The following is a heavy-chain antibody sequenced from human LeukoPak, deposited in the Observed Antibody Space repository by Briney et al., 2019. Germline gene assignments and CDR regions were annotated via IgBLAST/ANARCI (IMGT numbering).Heavy chain of an antibody. CDR1: GYTFTDYY. D-gene: IGHD3-10*01. V-gene: IGHV1-2*02. CDR2: INPNSDYT. J-gene: IGHJ4*02. CDR3: AVARGDY. Sequence: ASVKVSCKASGYTFTDYYIHWVRQAPGQGLEWMGWINPNSDYTFYAQKFQGRVTLTRDTSISTVYMELTTLTSDDTALYYCAVARGDYWGRGPLVSVSA.